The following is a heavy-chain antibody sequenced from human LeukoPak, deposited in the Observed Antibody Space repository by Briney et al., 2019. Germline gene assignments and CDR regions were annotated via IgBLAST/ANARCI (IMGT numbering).Heavy chain of an antibody. CDR2: INPNSGGT. D-gene: IGHD3-10*01. CDR3: ARDSGEVPDY. Sequence: ASVKVSCKASGYTFTGYYMHWVRQAPGQGLEWMGWINPNSGGTNYAQNFQGRVTMTRDTSISTAYMELDRLRLDDTAVYYCARDSGEVPDYWGQGTLVTVSS. V-gene: IGHV1-2*02. CDR1: GYTFTGYY. J-gene: IGHJ4*02.